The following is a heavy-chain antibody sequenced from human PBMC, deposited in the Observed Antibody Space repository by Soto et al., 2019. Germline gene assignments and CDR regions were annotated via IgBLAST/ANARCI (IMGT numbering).Heavy chain of an antibody. CDR3: CVVKRLDQYSTSGYWFDP. CDR1: GCNFSDAW. CDR2: IKSKADGETK. Sequence: GPLRLSYAASGCNFSDAWMSWVRKAPGKGLEWVGRIKSKADGETKDYGAPVRGRFTISRDDAKDTLYLQMNSLRIEDTAVYYCCVVKRLDQYSTSGYWFDPWGPGTLVKSPQ. V-gene: IGHV3-15*01. J-gene: IGHJ5*02. D-gene: IGHD2-15*01.